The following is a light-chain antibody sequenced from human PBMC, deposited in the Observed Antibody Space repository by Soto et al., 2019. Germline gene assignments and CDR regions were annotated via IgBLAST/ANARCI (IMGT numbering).Light chain of an antibody. CDR2: GAS. V-gene: IGKV3-20*01. CDR1: QSVSSSY. Sequence: EIVLTQSPVTLSLSPGERATLSCRASQSVSSSYLAWYQQKPGQAPRLLIYGASSRATGIPDRFSGSGSGTDFTLTISRLEPEDFAVYYCQQYGSSPLGQGTKLEIK. CDR3: QQYGSSP. J-gene: IGKJ2*01.